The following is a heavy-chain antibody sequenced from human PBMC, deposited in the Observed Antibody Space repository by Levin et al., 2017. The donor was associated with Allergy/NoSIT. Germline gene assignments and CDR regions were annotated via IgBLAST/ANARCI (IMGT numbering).Heavy chain of an antibody. CDR2: ITGSAGST. J-gene: IGHJ3*02. CDR1: GFTFNNYG. D-gene: IGHD6-25*01. CDR3: AKVLCSELSGGPLGAFDI. Sequence: GESLKISCETSGFTFNNYGMNWVRQAPGKGLEWVSGITGSAGSTFYAASVKGRFTISRDLSKNTLFLQMNSLRAEDTALYYCAKVLCSELSGGPLGAFDIRGRGTMVTVSS. V-gene: IGHV3-23*01.